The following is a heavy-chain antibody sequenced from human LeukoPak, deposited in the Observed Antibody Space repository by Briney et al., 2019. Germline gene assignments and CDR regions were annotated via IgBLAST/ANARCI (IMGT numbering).Heavy chain of an antibody. CDR2: IKSKADGETI. V-gene: IGHV3-15*07. Sequence: PGGSLRLSCAASGFTFTNAWMNWVRQAPGKGLEWVGRIKSKADGETIDYAAPVKGRFTFSRDDSKNMLYLQMNSLKSEDTAVYYCSALTSRGLSDSWGQGTLVTVSS. CDR1: GFTFTNAW. CDR3: SALTSRGLSDS. J-gene: IGHJ4*02. D-gene: IGHD1-20*01.